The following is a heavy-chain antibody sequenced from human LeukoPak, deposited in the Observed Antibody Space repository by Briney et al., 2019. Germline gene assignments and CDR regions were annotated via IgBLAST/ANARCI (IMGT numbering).Heavy chain of an antibody. J-gene: IGHJ4*02. CDR3: ARDTVGVPAANDY. V-gene: IGHV3-21*01. Sequence: KAGGSLRLSCAASGFTFSSYSMNWVRQAPGKGLEWVSSITSSSSYIYEADSVNGRFTISRDNAKNSLYLQMNSLRAEDTDVYYCARDTVGVPAANDYWGQGTLVTVSS. D-gene: IGHD2-2*01. CDR2: ITSSSSYI. CDR1: GFTFSSYS.